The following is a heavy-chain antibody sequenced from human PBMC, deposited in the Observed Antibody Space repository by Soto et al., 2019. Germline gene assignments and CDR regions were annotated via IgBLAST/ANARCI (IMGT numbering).Heavy chain of an antibody. V-gene: IGHV1-2*02. CDR2: INPNSGDT. CDR3: ARGLNLDY. Sequence: QVQLVQSGAEVKKPGASVKVSCKASGYSFNAYYMHWVRQAPGQGLEWMGWINPNSGDTNYAQKFQGRVTMTRDTSINKAYMELSRLRSDDTAVFYCARGLNLDYWGQGMLVTVSS. J-gene: IGHJ4*02. D-gene: IGHD2-8*01. CDR1: GYSFNAYY.